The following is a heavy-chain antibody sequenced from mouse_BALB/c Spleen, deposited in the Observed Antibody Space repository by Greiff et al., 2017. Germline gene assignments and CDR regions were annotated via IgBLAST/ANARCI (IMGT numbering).Heavy chain of an antibody. D-gene: IGHD2-14*01. Sequence: EVQLQESGPGLVKPSQTVSLTCTVTGISITTGNYRWSWIRQFPGNKLEWIGYIYYSGTITYNPSLTSRTTITRDTSKNQFFLEMNSLTAEDTATYYCARTYRYDRGYFDYWGQGTTLTVSS. V-gene: IGHV3-5*02. CDR2: IYYSGTI. J-gene: IGHJ2*01. CDR3: ARTYRYDRGYFDY. CDR1: GISITTGNYR.